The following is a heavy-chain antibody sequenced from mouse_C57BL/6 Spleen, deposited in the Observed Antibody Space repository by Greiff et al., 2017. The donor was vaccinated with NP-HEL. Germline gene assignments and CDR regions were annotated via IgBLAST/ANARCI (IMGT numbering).Heavy chain of an antibody. CDR1: GYTFTSYT. Sequence: VMLVESGAELARPGASVKMSCKASGYTFTSYTMHWVKQRPGQGLEWIWYINPSSGSTKYNQKFKDKATLTADKSACTAYRQLSSQTSEDYAVDYGAREDGYYLDYWGQGTTLTVSS. CDR2: INPSSGST. V-gene: IGHV1-4*01. CDR3: AREDGYYLDY. J-gene: IGHJ2*01. D-gene: IGHD2-3*01.